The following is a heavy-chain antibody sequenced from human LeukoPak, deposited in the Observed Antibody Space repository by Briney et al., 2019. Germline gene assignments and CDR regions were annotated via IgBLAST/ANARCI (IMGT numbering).Heavy chain of an antibody. CDR2: IYSGGST. V-gene: IGHV3-66*01. D-gene: IGHD3-22*01. CDR3: ARDADYYDSSGFYWYFDL. Sequence: EGSLRLSCAASGFTVSSNYMSWVRQAPGKGLEWVSVIYSGGSTYYADSVKGRFTISRDNSKNTLYLQMNSLRAEDTAVYYCARDADYYDSSGFYWYFDLWGRGTLVTVSS. J-gene: IGHJ2*01. CDR1: GFTVSSNY.